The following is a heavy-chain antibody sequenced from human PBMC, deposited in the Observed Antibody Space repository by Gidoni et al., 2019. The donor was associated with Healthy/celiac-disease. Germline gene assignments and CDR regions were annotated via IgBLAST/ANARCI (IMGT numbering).Heavy chain of an antibody. J-gene: IGHJ4*02. CDR2: IFSNDEK. V-gene: IGHV2-26*01. CDR3: ARILDNWNDLPGCLFDY. Sequence: QVTLKESGPVLVKPTETPTLTCTVSGFALSNARMGVSWIRQPPGKALEWLAHIFSNDEKSYSTSLKSRLTISKDTSKSQVILTMTNMDPVDTSTYYCARILDNWNDLPGCLFDYWGQGTLVTVSS. D-gene: IGHD1-1*01. CDR1: GFALSNARMG.